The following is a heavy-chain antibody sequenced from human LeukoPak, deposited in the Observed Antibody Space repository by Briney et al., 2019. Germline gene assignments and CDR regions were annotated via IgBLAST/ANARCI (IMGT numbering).Heavy chain of an antibody. V-gene: IGHV4-34*01. D-gene: IGHD5-18*01. CDR1: GGSFSGYY. CDR3: ARRYSYGDFDY. Sequence: SETLSLTCAVYGGSFSGYYWSWIRQPPGKGLEWIGEINHSGSTNYNPSLKSRVTISVDTPKNQFSLKLSSVTAADTAVYYCARRYSYGDFDYWGQGTLVTVSS. CDR2: INHSGST. J-gene: IGHJ4*02.